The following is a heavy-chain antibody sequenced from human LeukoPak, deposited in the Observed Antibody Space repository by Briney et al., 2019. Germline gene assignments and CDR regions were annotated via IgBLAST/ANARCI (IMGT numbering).Heavy chain of an antibody. D-gene: IGHD4-11*01. V-gene: IGHV4-31*03. CDR2: IYNSGNT. CDR3: ARDRVRGNSNPFFDY. Sequence: SQTLSLTCTVSGGSITSGSYCWNWLRQRPGRGREGIGYIYNSGNTYYNLSLKSRVTISVDTSKNQFSLKLSSVTAADTAVYYCARDRVRGNSNPFFDYWGQGSLVTVSS. J-gene: IGHJ4*02. CDR1: GGSITSGSYC.